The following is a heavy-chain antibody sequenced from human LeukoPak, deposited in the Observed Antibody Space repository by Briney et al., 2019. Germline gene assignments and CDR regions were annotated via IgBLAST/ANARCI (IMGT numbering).Heavy chain of an antibody. Sequence: PWETLSLTCAVSGGSISSNNWWSWVRQPPGKGLEWIGEIYHSGTTNYNPTLKSRVTISVDKSKNQLSLRLNSVTAADTAVYYCARDLGTVAASYWGQGALVTVSS. CDR2: IYHSGTT. J-gene: IGHJ4*02. CDR3: ARDLGTVAASY. D-gene: IGHD5-12*01. V-gene: IGHV4-4*02. CDR1: GGSISSNNW.